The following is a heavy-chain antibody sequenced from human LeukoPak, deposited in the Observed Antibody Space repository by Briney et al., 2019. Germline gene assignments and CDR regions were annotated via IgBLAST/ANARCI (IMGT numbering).Heavy chain of an antibody. CDR1: GFIFSSYG. J-gene: IGHJ5*02. CDR3: ARGMTTVTTWFDP. D-gene: IGHD4-17*01. CDR2: ISSSSSYI. Sequence: GGSLGLSCAASGFIFSSYGMHWVRQAPGKGLEWVSSISSSSSYIYYADSVKGRFTISRDNAKNSLYLQMNSLRAEDTAVYYCARGMTTVTTWFDPWGQGTLVTVSS. V-gene: IGHV3-21*01.